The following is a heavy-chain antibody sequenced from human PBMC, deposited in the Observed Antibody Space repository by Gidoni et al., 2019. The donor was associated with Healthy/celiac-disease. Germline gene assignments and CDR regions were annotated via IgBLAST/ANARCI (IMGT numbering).Heavy chain of an antibody. Sequence: EVQPVESGGGLGQPGRSLRLHCAAYGFTFADYAMHWVRQAPGKGLEWVSGISGNSGSIGYADSVKGRFTISRDNAKNSLYLQMNSLRAEDTALYYCAKDISGILTGPPDYWGQGTLVTVSS. D-gene: IGHD3-9*01. J-gene: IGHJ4*02. CDR2: ISGNSGSI. V-gene: IGHV3-9*01. CDR1: GFTFADYA. CDR3: AKDISGILTGPPDY.